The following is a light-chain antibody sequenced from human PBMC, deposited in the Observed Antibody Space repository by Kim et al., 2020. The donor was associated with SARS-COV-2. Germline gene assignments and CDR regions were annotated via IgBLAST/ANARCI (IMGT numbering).Light chain of an antibody. CDR3: QSYQTAGPWV. J-gene: IGLJ3*02. CDR1: SGNIGDSY. Sequence: NFMLTQPHSVSASPGKTVTISCTRSSGNIGDSYVQWYQKRPGRAPTTVIFEDQSRPSAVPDRFSGSIDTSSNSASLTISGLKAEDEADYYCQSYQTAGPWVFGGGTQLTVL. V-gene: IGLV6-57*04. CDR2: EDQ.